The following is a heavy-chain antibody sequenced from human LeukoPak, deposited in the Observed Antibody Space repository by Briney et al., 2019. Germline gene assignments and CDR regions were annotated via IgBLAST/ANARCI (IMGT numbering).Heavy chain of an antibody. D-gene: IGHD2-2*01. CDR1: GASISSYY. CDR3: AKELGYCSSTSCSPFDY. J-gene: IGHJ4*02. CDR2: IHYSGST. V-gene: IGHV4-59*01. Sequence: SETLSLTCTVSGASISSYYWSWIRQPPGKGLEWIGYIHYSGSTNYNSSLKSRVTISLDTSKNQFSLKLRSVTAADTAVYYCAKELGYCSSTSCSPFDYWGQGTLVTVSS.